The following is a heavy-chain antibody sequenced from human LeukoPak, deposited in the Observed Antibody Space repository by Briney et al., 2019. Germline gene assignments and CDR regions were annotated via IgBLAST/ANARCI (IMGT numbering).Heavy chain of an antibody. Sequence: ASVKVSCKASGYTFTSYGISWVRQAPGQGLEWMGWISAYNGNTNYAQKLQGKVTMTTDTSTSTAYMELRSLRSDDTAVYYCARSFIVTHWFDPWGQGTLVTVSS. CDR2: ISAYNGNT. CDR3: ARSFIVTHWFDP. D-gene: IGHD1-26*01. V-gene: IGHV1-18*01. J-gene: IGHJ5*02. CDR1: GYTFTSYG.